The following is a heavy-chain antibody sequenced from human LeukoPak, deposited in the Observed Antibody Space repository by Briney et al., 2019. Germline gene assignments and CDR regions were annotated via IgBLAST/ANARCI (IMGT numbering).Heavy chain of an antibody. D-gene: IGHD3-10*01. CDR1: GFTFSSYA. Sequence: GGSLRLSCAASGFTFSSYAMHWVRQAPGKGLERVAVISYDGSNKYYADSVKGRFTISRDNSQNTLYLQMNSLRAEDTAVYYCARDVRYYGSGTYYNVDYFDYWGQGTLVTVSS. J-gene: IGHJ4*02. CDR2: ISYDGSNK. V-gene: IGHV3-30*04. CDR3: ARDVRYYGSGTYYNVDYFDY.